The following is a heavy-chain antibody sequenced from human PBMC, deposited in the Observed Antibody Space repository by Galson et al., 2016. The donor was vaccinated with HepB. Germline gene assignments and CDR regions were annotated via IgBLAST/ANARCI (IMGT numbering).Heavy chain of an antibody. CDR3: AKDTRSGIYSRWLDP. V-gene: IGHV3-23*01. D-gene: IGHD3-3*01. Sequence: SLRLSCAASGFTFSNYAMSWVRQAPGKGLEWVSAISGSGGSPYYADSVKGRFTISRDNSKNTLYLQMNSLRVEDTALYYCAKDTRSGIYSRWLDPWGQGTLVTVSS. J-gene: IGHJ5*02. CDR2: ISGSGGSP. CDR1: GFTFSNYA.